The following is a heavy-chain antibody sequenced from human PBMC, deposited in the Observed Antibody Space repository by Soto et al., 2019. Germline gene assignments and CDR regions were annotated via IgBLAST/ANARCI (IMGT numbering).Heavy chain of an antibody. V-gene: IGHV3-33*01. Sequence: QVQLVESGGGVVQPGRSLRLSCAASGFTFSSYGMHWVRQAPGKGLEWVAVIWYDGSNKYYADSVKGRFTISRDNSKNTLYRQMNSLRAEDTAVYYCARGYGSGSLTFDYWGQGTLGTVSS. J-gene: IGHJ4*02. CDR3: ARGYGSGSLTFDY. CDR2: IWYDGSNK. CDR1: GFTFSSYG. D-gene: IGHD3-10*01.